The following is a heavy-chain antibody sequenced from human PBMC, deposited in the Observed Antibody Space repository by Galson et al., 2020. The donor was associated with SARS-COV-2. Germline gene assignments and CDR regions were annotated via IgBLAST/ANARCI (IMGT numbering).Heavy chain of an antibody. Sequence: ASVKVSCKVSGYTLTELSMHWVRQAPGKGLEWMGGFDPEDGETIYAQKFQGRVTMTEDTSTDTAYMELSSLRSEDTAVYYCATVSYDSSGYYQYYFDYWGQGTLVTGSS. CDR1: GYTLTELS. V-gene: IGHV1-24*01. D-gene: IGHD3-22*01. CDR3: ATVSYDSSGYYQYYFDY. J-gene: IGHJ4*02. CDR2: FDPEDGET.